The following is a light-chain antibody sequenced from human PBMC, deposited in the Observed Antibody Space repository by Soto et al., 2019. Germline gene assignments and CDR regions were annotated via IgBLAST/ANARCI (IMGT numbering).Light chain of an antibody. Sequence: DIQMTQSPSSLPASVGDRVTITCRASQSISSYLNWYQQKPGKAPKLLIYAASSLQSGVPSRFSGSGSGTDFTLTISSLQPEDFATYYSQQSYSIPLTFGGGTQVEIK. CDR2: AAS. CDR3: QQSYSIPLT. CDR1: QSISSY. J-gene: IGKJ4*01. V-gene: IGKV1-39*01.